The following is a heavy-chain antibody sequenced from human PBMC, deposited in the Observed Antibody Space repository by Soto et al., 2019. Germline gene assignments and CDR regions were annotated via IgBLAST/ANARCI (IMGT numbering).Heavy chain of an antibody. CDR1: GYTFTGYY. Sequence: ASVKVSCKASGYTFTGYYMHWVRQAPGQGLEWMGWINPNSGGTNYAQKFQGRVTMTRDTSISTAYMELSRLRSDDTAVYYCARVPELRDYSDSIQFDYWGQGTLVTVSS. CDR3: ARVPELRDYSDSIQFDY. CDR2: INPNSGGT. J-gene: IGHJ4*02. V-gene: IGHV1-2*02. D-gene: IGHD3-22*01.